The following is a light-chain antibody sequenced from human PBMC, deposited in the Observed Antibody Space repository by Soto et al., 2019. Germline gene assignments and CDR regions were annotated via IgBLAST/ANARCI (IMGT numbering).Light chain of an antibody. CDR1: QGIANY. CDR3: HKYNSAPLT. J-gene: IGKJ4*01. V-gene: IGKV1-27*01. CDR2: AAS. Sequence: DIQMTQSPSSLSASVGDRVSITCRASQGIANYLAWYQQKPCKAPKLLIYAASALQSGAPSRFSGSGSGNDFTLTINSLQPEDVATYYCHKYNSAPLTFGGGTRVEIK.